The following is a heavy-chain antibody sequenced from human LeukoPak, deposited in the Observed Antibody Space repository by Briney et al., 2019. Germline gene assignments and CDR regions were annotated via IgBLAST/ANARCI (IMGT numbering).Heavy chain of an antibody. V-gene: IGHV3-7*01. CDR2: IKQDGSEK. CDR3: AELGITMIGGV. D-gene: IGHD3-10*02. J-gene: IGHJ6*04. CDR1: GFTFTRYW. Sequence: GGSLRLSCAASGFTFTRYWMSWVRQAPGKGLEWVANIKQDGSEKYYVDSVKGRFTISRDNAKNSLYLQMNSLRAEDTAVYYCAELGITMIGGVWGKGTTVTISS.